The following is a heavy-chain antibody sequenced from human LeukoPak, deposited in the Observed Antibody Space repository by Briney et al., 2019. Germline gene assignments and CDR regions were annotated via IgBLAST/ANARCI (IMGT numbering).Heavy chain of an antibody. V-gene: IGHV3-30*18. Sequence: GGSLRLSCAASGFTFSNYGMHWVRQAPGKGLEWVAVISYDGSDKYYADSVKGRFIISRDNSENTLYLQMNGLRAEDTAVYYCAKDWGHCSGGSCYYFDYWGQGTLVTVSS. CDR2: ISYDGSDK. J-gene: IGHJ4*02. CDR1: GFTFSNYG. D-gene: IGHD2-15*01. CDR3: AKDWGHCSGGSCYYFDY.